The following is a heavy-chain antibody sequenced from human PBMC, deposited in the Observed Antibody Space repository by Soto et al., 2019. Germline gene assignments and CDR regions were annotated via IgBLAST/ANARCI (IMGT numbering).Heavy chain of an antibody. D-gene: IGHD6-13*01. J-gene: IGHJ6*02. CDR1: GLTFSSSV. CDR2: ISSDERNE. CDR3: ASWDPPIAAAGTDYYYGMDV. V-gene: IGHV3-33*01. Sequence: PGGSLRLSCAASGLTFSSSVVHWLRQAPGKGLEWVAVISSDERNEDYADSVKGRFTISRDNSKSTLYLQMNSLKASDTAMYYCASWDPPIAAAGTDYYYGMDVWGQGTKVTVSS.